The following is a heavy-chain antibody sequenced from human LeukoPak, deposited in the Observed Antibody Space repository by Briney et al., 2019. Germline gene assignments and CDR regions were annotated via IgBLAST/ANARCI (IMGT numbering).Heavy chain of an antibody. CDR3: AGTSITMVRGVIDYYYYMDV. CDR2: INPNSGGT. D-gene: IGHD3-10*01. V-gene: IGHV1-2*02. CDR1: GYTFTDYY. Sequence: ASVKVSCKASGYTFTDYYMHWVRQAPGQGLEWMGWINPNSGGTNYAQKFQGRVTMTRDTSISTAYMELSRLRSEDTAVYYCAGTSITMVRGVIDYYYYMDVWGKGTTVTISS. J-gene: IGHJ6*03.